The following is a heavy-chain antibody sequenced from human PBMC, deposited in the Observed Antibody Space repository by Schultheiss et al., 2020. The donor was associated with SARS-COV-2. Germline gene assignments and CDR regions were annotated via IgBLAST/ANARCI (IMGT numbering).Heavy chain of an antibody. Sequence: SETLSLTCTVSGGSISSGGYSWSWIRQPPGKGLEWIGYIYHSGSTYYNPSLKSRVTISVDTSKNQFSLKLSSVTAADTAVYYCATTTVTTMYFDYWGQGTLVTVSS. CDR2: IYHSGST. CDR3: ATTTVTTMYFDY. D-gene: IGHD4-17*01. J-gene: IGHJ4*02. V-gene: IGHV4-30-2*05. CDR1: GGSISSGGYS.